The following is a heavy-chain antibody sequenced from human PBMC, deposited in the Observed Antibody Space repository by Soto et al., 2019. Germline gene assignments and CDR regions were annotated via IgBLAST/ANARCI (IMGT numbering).Heavy chain of an antibody. Sequence: GASVNVSCKASGYTFTSYYMHWVRQATGQGLEWMGIINPSGGSTSYAQKFQGRVTMTRDTSTSTVYMELSSLRSEDTAVYYCATLYHDYSNYGRYYYGMDVWGQGTTVTVS. CDR1: GYTFTSYY. J-gene: IGHJ6*02. V-gene: IGHV1-46*01. CDR3: ATLYHDYSNYGRYYYGMDV. D-gene: IGHD4-4*01. CDR2: INPSGGST.